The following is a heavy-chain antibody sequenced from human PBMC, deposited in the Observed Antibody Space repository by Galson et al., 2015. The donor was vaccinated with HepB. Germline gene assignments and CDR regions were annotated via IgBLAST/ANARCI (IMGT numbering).Heavy chain of an antibody. J-gene: IGHJ1*01. Sequence: SETLSLTCTVSGGSVSSGGYNWNWIRQPPGKGLEWIGNIHDTGSTNKNPSLKSRVTISVDTSKNQFSLNLASVTAADTAVYYCARVARGAYWGQGTLVTVSS. CDR2: IHDTGST. CDR1: GGSVSSGGYN. CDR3: ARVARGAY. D-gene: IGHD4/OR15-4a*01. V-gene: IGHV4-61*08.